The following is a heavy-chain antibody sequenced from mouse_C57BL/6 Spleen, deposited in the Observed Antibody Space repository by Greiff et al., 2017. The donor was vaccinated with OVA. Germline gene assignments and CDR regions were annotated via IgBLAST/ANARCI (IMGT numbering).Heavy chain of an antibody. CDR3: ARYGTTVVNYYAMDY. Sequence: VKLVESGAELARPGASVKLSCKASGYTFTSYGISWVKQRTGPGLEWIGEIYPRSGNTYYNEKFKGKATLTADKSSSTAYMELRSLTSEDSAVYFCARYGTTVVNYYAMDYWGQGTSVTVSS. D-gene: IGHD1-1*01. V-gene: IGHV1-81*01. CDR1: GYTFTSYG. J-gene: IGHJ4*01. CDR2: IYPRSGNT.